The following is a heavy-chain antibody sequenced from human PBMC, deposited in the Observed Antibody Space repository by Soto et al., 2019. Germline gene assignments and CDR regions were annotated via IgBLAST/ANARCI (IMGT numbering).Heavy chain of an antibody. V-gene: IGHV4-31*03. Sequence: QVQLQESGPGLVKPSQTLSLTCTVSGGSISSGVYYWNWLRQHPGKGLEWLGYISYSGSTYYNPSHKSRLNMSLDTSNYHFFPKAGSGIVADTAVDYCAGGSYPRDSWWEFWGQGTLVTVSS. CDR2: ISYSGST. CDR3: AGGSYPRDSWWEF. J-gene: IGHJ4*02. D-gene: IGHD1-26*01. CDR1: GGSISSGVYY.